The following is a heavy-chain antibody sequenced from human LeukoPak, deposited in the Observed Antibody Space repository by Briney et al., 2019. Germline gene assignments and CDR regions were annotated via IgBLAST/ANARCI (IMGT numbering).Heavy chain of an antibody. J-gene: IGHJ4*02. CDR3: AREGYYGSGSYRRWEFDY. V-gene: IGHV3-23*01. D-gene: IGHD3-10*01. Sequence: GGSLRLSCAASGFTFSSYAMSWVRQAPGKGLEWVSAISGSGGSTYYADSVKGRFTISRDNSKNTLYLQMNSLRAEDTAVYYCAREGYYGSGSYRRWEFDYWGQGTLVTVSS. CDR2: ISGSGGST. CDR1: GFTFSSYA.